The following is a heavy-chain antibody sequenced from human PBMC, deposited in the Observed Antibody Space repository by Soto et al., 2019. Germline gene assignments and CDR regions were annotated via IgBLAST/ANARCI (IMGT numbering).Heavy chain of an antibody. Sequence: GGSLRLSCAASGFTFSSYAMHWVRQAPGKGLEWVAVISYDGSNKYYADSVKGRFTISRDNSKNTLYLQMNSLRAEDTAVYYCARDGESGSLYYYGMDVWGQGTTVTVSS. D-gene: IGHD3-3*01. CDR3: ARDGESGSLYYYGMDV. V-gene: IGHV3-30-3*01. CDR1: GFTFSSYA. J-gene: IGHJ6*02. CDR2: ISYDGSNK.